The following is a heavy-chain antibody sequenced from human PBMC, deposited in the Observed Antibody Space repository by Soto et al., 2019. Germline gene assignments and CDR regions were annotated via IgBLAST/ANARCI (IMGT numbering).Heavy chain of an antibody. J-gene: IGHJ6*02. CDR2: IGSSSSPI. D-gene: IGHD3-3*01. V-gene: IGHV3-48*01. Sequence: PGGSLRLSCAASGFTFSDFTMNWVRQAPGRGLEWVSHIGSSSSPIYYADSVKGRFTISRDNARNSLYLQMNSLRVEDTAVYYFAGPRDFWGSPSLRYCDMDVFDQVT. CDR3: AGPRDFWGSPSLRYCDMDV. CDR1: GFTFSDFT.